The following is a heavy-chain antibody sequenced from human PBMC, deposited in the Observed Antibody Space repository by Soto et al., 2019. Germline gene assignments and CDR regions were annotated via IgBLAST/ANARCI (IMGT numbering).Heavy chain of an antibody. Sequence: PWETLSLTCSVSGAALNSGNYYWSWIRQVPGKGLEWIGHIYVTGAVDYNPSLRDRITISQDTSERQFSLNLRLVTAADTAVYYCARLRIATNNYKWSDPWCQGTLVNVSS. J-gene: IGHJ5*02. CDR3: ARLRIATNNYKWSDP. CDR1: GAALNSGNYY. D-gene: IGHD2-21*01. V-gene: IGHV4-31*03. CDR2: IYVTGAV.